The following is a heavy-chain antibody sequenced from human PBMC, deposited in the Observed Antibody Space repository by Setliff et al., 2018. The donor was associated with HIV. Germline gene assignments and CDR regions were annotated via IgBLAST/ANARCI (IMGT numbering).Heavy chain of an antibody. Sequence: ASVKVSCKASGYAFTNYYLHWVRQAPGQGLAWMGIINPSGGSTIYAQKLQGRVTMTRDTSTNTVYMELSSLRSEDTAVYYCAREPISYRDFVVVAAAFDIWGQGTV. CDR2: INPSGGST. V-gene: IGHV1-46*01. CDR3: AREPISYRDFVVVAAAFDI. J-gene: IGHJ3*02. CDR1: GYAFTNYY. D-gene: IGHD2-15*01.